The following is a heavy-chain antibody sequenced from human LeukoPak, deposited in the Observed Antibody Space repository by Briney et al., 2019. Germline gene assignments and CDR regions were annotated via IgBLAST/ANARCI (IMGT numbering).Heavy chain of an antibody. J-gene: IGHJ5*02. CDR1: GFSFSRHG. D-gene: IGHD3-10*01. V-gene: IGHV3-30*18. CDR2: ISFDGSNK. CDR3: AKKAFASGNYHWLDP. Sequence: GRSLRLSCAASGFSFSRHGMHWVRQARGKGLEWVAVISFDGSNKYYADSLKGRFTISRDNSKNTLYLQMNSLRVEDTAVYYCAKKAFASGNYHWLDPWGQGTLVTVSS.